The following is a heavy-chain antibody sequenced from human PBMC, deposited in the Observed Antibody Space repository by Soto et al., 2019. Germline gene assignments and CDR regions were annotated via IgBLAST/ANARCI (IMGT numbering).Heavy chain of an antibody. Sequence: QLQLQESGPGLVKPLETLSLTCTVSGGSISSRSYWWAWIRQPPGKGLEWIGDAFYSGSSYYNPSLKSRVAISVDTSKNQFSLKLKSVTAADTAVYYCARHPRDDYNYGGSGIFDYWGQGTLVTVSS. J-gene: IGHJ4*02. CDR1: GGSISSRSYW. V-gene: IGHV4-39*01. CDR3: ARHPRDDYNYGGSGIFDY. CDR2: AFYSGSS. D-gene: IGHD4-4*01.